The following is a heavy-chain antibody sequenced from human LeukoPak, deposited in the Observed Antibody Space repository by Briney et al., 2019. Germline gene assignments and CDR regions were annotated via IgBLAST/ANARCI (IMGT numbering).Heavy chain of an antibody. Sequence: GGSLRLSCVASGFTLSDYYMSWIRQAPGKGLEWVSYIRRSSSYTNYADSVKGRFTISRDNSKNTLYLQMNSLRAEDTAVYYCARDPMYGSGSYYFFDYWGQGTLVTVSS. J-gene: IGHJ4*02. CDR1: GFTLSDYY. CDR2: IRRSSSYT. V-gene: IGHV3-11*06. D-gene: IGHD3-10*01. CDR3: ARDPMYGSGSYYFFDY.